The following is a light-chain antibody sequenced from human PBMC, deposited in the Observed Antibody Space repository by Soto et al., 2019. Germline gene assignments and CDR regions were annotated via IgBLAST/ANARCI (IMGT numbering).Light chain of an antibody. J-gene: IGLJ3*02. CDR2: EDN. CDR3: QSYDSTNQWV. CDR1: SGSIASNY. Sequence: NFMLTQPHSVSGSPGKTVTISCTRSSGSIASNYVQWYQQRPGSAPTTVIYEDNQRPSGVPDRFSGSIDSSSNSASLTISGLKTEDEADYYCQSYDSTNQWVFGGGTKLTVL. V-gene: IGLV6-57*03.